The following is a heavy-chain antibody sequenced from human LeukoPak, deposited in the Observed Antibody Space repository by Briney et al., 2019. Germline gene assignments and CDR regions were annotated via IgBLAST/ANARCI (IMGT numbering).Heavy chain of an antibody. V-gene: IGHV3-66*01. Sequence: GGSLRLSCAASGLTVSSNYMSWVRQAPGKGLEWVSLIYSGSSTYYADSVKGRFTISRDKSKNTLYLQMSSLRVEDTAVYYCAMGAIVATIDYWGQGHLVTVSS. CDR2: IYSGSST. D-gene: IGHD5-12*01. CDR1: GLTVSSNY. CDR3: AMGAIVATIDY. J-gene: IGHJ4*02.